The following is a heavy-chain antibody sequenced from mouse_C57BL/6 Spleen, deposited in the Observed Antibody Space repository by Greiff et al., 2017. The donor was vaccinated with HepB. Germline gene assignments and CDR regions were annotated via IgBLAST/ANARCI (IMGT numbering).Heavy chain of an antibody. CDR2: IDPETGGN. V-gene: IGHV1-15*01. D-gene: IGHD2-4*01. Sequence: QVQLKQSGAELVRPGASVTLSCKASGYTFTDYEMHWVKQTPVHGLEWIGAIDPETGGNAYNQKFKGKDILTADKSSSTAYMELRSLTSEDSAVYYGTTYDYDVRFDYWGQGTTLTVSS. CDR3: TTYDYDVRFDY. J-gene: IGHJ2*01. CDR1: GYTFTDYE.